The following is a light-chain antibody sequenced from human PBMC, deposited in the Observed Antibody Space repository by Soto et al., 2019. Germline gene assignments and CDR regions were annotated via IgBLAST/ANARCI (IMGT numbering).Light chain of an antibody. CDR3: QQRTEWPPT. V-gene: IGKV3-11*01. CDR1: QSVSTY. Sequence: EIVLTQSPATLALSPGERATLSCRASQSVSTYLAWYQQKPGQAPRLLIYDASNRATGIPARFSGSGSGTDFTLDISSLEPEDFAVYYCQQRTEWPPTFGQGTKVEIK. J-gene: IGKJ1*01. CDR2: DAS.